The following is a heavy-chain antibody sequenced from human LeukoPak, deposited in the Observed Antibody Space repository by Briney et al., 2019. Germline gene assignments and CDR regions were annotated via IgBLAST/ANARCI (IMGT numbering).Heavy chain of an antibody. J-gene: IGHJ5*02. CDR1: GGSISSGGHY. V-gene: IGHV4-61*02. CDR3: ARGFNWFDP. Sequence: SETLSLTCTVSGGSISSGGHYWSWIRQPAGKGLEWIGRIYTSGNTNYNPSLKSRVTISVDMSKNQFSLKLSSVTAADTAVYYCARGFNWFDPWGQGTLVTVSS. CDR2: IYTSGNT.